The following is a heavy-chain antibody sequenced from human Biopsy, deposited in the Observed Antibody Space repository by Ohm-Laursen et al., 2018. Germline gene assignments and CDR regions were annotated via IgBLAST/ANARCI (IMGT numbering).Heavy chain of an antibody. D-gene: IGHD3-9*01. CDR1: GYTFTGYY. CDR3: ARVPAYPSIDGYYGLDL. Sequence: ASVKVSCKASGYTFTGYYINWVRQAPGQGLEWMGWINPNSGGTGYSLKFQGRVTMTRDTSISTAYMELTSLTFDDTAIYYCARVPAYPSIDGYYGLDLWGQGTTVIVSS. CDR2: INPNSGGT. J-gene: IGHJ6*02. V-gene: IGHV1-2*02.